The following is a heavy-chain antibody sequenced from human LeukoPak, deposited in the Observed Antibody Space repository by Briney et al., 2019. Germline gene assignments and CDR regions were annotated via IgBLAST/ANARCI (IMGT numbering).Heavy chain of an antibody. Sequence: ASVKVSCKASGYTFTSYDINWVRQATGQGLEWMGWMNPNSGNTGYAQKFQGRVTMTRNTSISTAYMELSSLRSEDTAVYYCARAFRPYDFWSGYPVNYYYYYTDVWGKGTTVTVSS. CDR3: ARAFRPYDFWSGYPVNYYYYYTDV. D-gene: IGHD3-3*01. J-gene: IGHJ6*03. CDR2: MNPNSGNT. V-gene: IGHV1-8*01. CDR1: GYTFTSYD.